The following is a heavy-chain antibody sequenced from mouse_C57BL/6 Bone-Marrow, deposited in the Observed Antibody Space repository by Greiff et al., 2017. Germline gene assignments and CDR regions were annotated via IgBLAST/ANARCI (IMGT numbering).Heavy chain of an antibody. D-gene: IGHD1-1*01. Sequence: VQLQQPGAELVKPGASVKMSCKASGYTFTSYWITWVKQRPGQGLEWIGDIYPGSGSTNYNEKFKSKATLTVDTSSSTAYMQLSSLTSEDSAVYSCARYRYYYGSYFDDWGQGTMLTVSA. J-gene: IGHJ2*01. CDR1: GYTFTSYW. CDR3: ARYRYYYGSYFDD. CDR2: IYPGSGST. V-gene: IGHV1-55*01.